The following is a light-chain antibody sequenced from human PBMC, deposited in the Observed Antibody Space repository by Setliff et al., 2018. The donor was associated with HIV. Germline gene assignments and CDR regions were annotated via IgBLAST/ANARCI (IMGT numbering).Light chain of an antibody. V-gene: IGKV1-5*03. CDR2: KAS. CDR3: QQYYRYPYT. Sequence: DIQMTQSPSTLSASVGDRVTITCRASRSIRGWLAWYQLKPGTSPKVLTYKASNLESGVPSRFSGSGSGTEFTLSISGLQPDDFATYYCQQYYRYPYTFGQGTKVDIK. J-gene: IGKJ2*01. CDR1: RSIRGW.